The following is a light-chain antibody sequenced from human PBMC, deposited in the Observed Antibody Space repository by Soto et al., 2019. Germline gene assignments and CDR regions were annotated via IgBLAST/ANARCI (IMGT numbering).Light chain of an antibody. CDR2: GAS. CDR3: QQYSRAPLT. Sequence: EIVLTHSPGTLSLSPGERATLSCRASQSVTNNYLAWYQLKPGQAPRLVIYGASNRATGIPDRFSASGSGTDFTLTISGLEPADFAVYSCQQYSRAPLTFGQGTKVDIK. J-gene: IGKJ1*01. V-gene: IGKV3-20*01. CDR1: QSVTNNY.